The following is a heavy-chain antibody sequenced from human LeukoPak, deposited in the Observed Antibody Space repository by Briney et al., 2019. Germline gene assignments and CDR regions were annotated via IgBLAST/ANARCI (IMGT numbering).Heavy chain of an antibody. V-gene: IGHV3-30*02. CDR2: IRYDGSNK. J-gene: IGHJ4*02. Sequence: PGGSLRLSCAASGFTFSSYGMHWVRQAPGKGLEWVAFIRYDGSNKYYADSVKGRFTISRDNSKNTLYLQMNSLRAEDTAVYYCAKPPDPIAAAGSLDYWGQGTLVTVSS. CDR1: GFTFSSYG. D-gene: IGHD6-13*01. CDR3: AKPPDPIAAAGSLDY.